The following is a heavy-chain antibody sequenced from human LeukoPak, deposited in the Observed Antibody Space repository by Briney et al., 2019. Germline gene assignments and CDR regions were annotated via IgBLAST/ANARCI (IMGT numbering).Heavy chain of an antibody. CDR2: ISSSSSYI. CDR3: ARDLLYAAADY. V-gene: IGHV3-21*01. Sequence: GGSLRLSCAASGFTFSGYSMNWVRQAPGKGLEWVSSISSSSSYIYYADSVKGRFTISRDNAKNSLYLQMNSLRAEDTAVYYCARDLLYAAADYWGQGTLVTVSS. J-gene: IGHJ4*02. D-gene: IGHD6-13*01. CDR1: GFTFSGYS.